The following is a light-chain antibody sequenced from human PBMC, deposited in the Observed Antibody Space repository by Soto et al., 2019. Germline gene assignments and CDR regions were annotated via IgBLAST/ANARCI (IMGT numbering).Light chain of an antibody. CDR3: QQYGSSPRT. Sequence: EIVLTQSPGTLSLSPGERATLSCRASQSVSSSYLAWYQKTPGQAPRLLIYGASSAATGIPEWFSSSGSGKDFTLTSSRLEPEVVALYYCQQYGSSPRTFGQGTKVEI. CDR1: QSVSSSY. CDR2: GAS. J-gene: IGKJ1*01. V-gene: IGKV3-20*01.